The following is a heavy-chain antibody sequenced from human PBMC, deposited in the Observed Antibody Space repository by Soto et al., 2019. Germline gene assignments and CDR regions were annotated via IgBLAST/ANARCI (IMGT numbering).Heavy chain of an antibody. CDR2: INAGNGNT. V-gene: IGHV1-3*01. J-gene: IGHJ1*01. CDR1: GYTFTTYA. CDR3: ARDRYCSGGSCSLSFQH. D-gene: IGHD2-15*01. Sequence: QVQLVQSGAEVKKPGASVKVSCKASGYTFTTYAMHWVRQAPGQRLEWMGWINAGNGNTKYSQRFQGRVTITRDTSASTVYIELSSLRSENTDVYYCARDRYCSGGSCSLSFQHWGQGTLVSVSS.